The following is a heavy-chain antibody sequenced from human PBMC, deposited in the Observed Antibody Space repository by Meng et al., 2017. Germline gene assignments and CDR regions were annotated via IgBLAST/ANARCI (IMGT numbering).Heavy chain of an antibody. D-gene: IGHD6-19*01. CDR1: GGSFSGYY. CDR3: ARDKSIAVAGTNWYFDL. CDR2: INHSGST. J-gene: IGHJ2*01. Sequence: LSLTCAVYGGSFSGYYWSWIRQPPGKGLEWIGEINHSGSTNYNPSLKSRVTISVDTSKNQFSLKLSSVTAADTAVYYCARDKSIAVAGTNWYFDLWGRGTLVTVSS. V-gene: IGHV4-34*01.